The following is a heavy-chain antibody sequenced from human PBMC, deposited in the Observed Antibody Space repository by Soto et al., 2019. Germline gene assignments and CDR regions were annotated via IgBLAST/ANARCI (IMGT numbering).Heavy chain of an antibody. J-gene: IGHJ5*02. CDR1: GGSFSGYY. CDR3: ASPRRGGWYRERWFDP. V-gene: IGHV4-34*01. CDR2: INHSGST. Sequence: QVQLQQWGAGLLKPSETLSLTCAVYGGSFSGYYWSWIRQPPGKGLEWIGEINHSGSTNYNPSLKSRVTISVDTSKNQFSLKLSSVTAADTAVYYCASPRRGGWYRERWFDPWGQGTLVTVSS. D-gene: IGHD6-19*01.